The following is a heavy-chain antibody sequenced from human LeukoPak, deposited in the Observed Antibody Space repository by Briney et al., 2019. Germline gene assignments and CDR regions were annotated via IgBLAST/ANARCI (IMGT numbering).Heavy chain of an antibody. V-gene: IGHV6-1*01. Sequence: SQTLSLTCAISGDSVSSNSATWNWIRQSPSRGLEWLGRTYYRSRWYNDYAVFVKSRITINPDTSKNQFSLQLNSVTPEDTAVYYCTRGRDILTGPDAFDIWGQGTMVTVSS. J-gene: IGHJ3*02. CDR1: GDSVSSNSAT. CDR2: TYYRSRWYN. D-gene: IGHD3-9*01. CDR3: TRGRDILTGPDAFDI.